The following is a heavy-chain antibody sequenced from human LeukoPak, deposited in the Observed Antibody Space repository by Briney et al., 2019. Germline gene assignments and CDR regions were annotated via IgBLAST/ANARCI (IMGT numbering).Heavy chain of an antibody. V-gene: IGHV4-59*08. CDR3: ARGYSSSWYYFDY. Sequence: SETLSLTCTVSGGSISNYYWSWIRQPPGKGLEWIGYVHYSGSTNYNPSLKSRATISVDTSKSQFSLKLSSVTAADTAIYYCARGYSSSWYYFDYWGQGTLVTVSS. CDR1: GGSISNYY. D-gene: IGHD6-13*01. J-gene: IGHJ4*02. CDR2: VHYSGST.